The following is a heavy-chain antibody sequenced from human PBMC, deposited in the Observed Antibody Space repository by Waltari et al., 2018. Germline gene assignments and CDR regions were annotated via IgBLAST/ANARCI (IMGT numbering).Heavy chain of an antibody. D-gene: IGHD6-19*01. CDR2: IYAGGNT. CDR1: GGSISSGSYC. Sequence: QVQLQESGPGLVKPSQTLSLTCTVSGGSISSGSYCWTWLRQSAGKGLEYIGFIYAGGNTDYNPTRRSRVTISVDKSKMQVALDVASVTATDTAVYYGARGGRTSGWPLCDSWGQGALVTFSS. J-gene: IGHJ4*02. CDR3: ARGGRTSGWPLCDS. V-gene: IGHV4-61*09.